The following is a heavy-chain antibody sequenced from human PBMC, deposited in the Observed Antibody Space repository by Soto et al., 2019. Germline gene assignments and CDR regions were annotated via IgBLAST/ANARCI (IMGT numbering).Heavy chain of an antibody. CDR1: GFTFSSYA. J-gene: IGHJ5*02. CDR2: ISGSGGST. D-gene: IGHD6-19*01. CDR3: AKDMAQWLVAVSWFDP. Sequence: EVQLLESGGGLVQPGGSLRLSCAASGFTFSSYAMSWVRQAPGKGLEWVSAISGSGGSTYYADSVKGRFTISRDNSKNTLYLQMNSLRAEDTAVYYCAKDMAQWLVAVSWFDPWGQGTLVTVSS. V-gene: IGHV3-23*01.